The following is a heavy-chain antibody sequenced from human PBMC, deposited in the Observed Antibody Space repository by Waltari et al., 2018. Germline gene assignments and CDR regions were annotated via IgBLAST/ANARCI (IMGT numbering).Heavy chain of an antibody. Sequence: QVQLVQSGAEVKKPGASVKVSCKVSGYTLTDLSMHWVRQAPGQGLEWMGGFDPEDGETIYAQNFQGRVTMSEDTSTDTAYMELSSLRSEDTAVYYCARSNYFDSSGYPSVDSFDLWGQGTMVTVSS. V-gene: IGHV1-24*01. J-gene: IGHJ3*01. CDR3: ARSNYFDSSGYPSVDSFDL. D-gene: IGHD3-22*01. CDR1: GYTLTDLS. CDR2: FDPEDGET.